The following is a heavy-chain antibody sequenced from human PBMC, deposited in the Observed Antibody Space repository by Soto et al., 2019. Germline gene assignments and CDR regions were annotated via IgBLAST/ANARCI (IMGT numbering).Heavy chain of an antibody. CDR1: GFIFSSFE. Sequence: PGGSVRLSCEASGFIFSSFEANWVRQAPGKGLEWISYIDQSGNTIYYADSVKGRFTISRDNVRNSVYLQVNSLTVNDTGIYYCAKEPNVDAAMGFGSWGQGXLVTVYS. CDR3: AKEPNVDAAMGFGS. D-gene: IGHD5-18*01. V-gene: IGHV3-48*03. J-gene: IGHJ4*02. CDR2: IDQSGNTI.